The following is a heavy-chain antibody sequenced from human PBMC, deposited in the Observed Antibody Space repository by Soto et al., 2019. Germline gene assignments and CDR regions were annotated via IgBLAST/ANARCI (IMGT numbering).Heavy chain of an antibody. CDR3: TTHDPMITFGGVIVVFDY. V-gene: IGHV3-15*01. CDR1: GFTFSNAW. CDR2: IKSKTDGGTT. J-gene: IGHJ4*02. Sequence: EVQLVESGGGLVKPGGSLRLSCAASGFTFSNAWMSWVRQAPGKGLEWVGRIKSKTDGGTTDYAAPVKGRFTISRDDSKNTLYLQMNSLKTEDTAVHYCTTHDPMITFGGVIVVFDYWGQGTLVTVSS. D-gene: IGHD3-16*02.